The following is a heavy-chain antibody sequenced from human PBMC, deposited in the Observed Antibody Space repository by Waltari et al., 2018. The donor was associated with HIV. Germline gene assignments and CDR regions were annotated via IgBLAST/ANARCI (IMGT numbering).Heavy chain of an antibody. D-gene: IGHD3-3*01. V-gene: IGHV3-43D*04. Sequence: EVQLVESGGVVVQPGGSLRLSCAASGFTFDDYAMHWVRQAPGKCLEWVSLSTWDGGITYYADSVRGRFTISRDNSKNSLYLQINSLRPEDTALYYCAKSVRFLEWLMDYWGQGTLVTVSS. CDR2: STWDGGIT. J-gene: IGHJ4*02. CDR3: AKSVRFLEWLMDY. CDR1: GFTFDDYA.